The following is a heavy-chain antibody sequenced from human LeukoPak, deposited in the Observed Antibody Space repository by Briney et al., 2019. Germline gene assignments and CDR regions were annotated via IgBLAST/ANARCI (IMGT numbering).Heavy chain of an antibody. CDR2: INSNSGGT. J-gene: IGHJ4*02. D-gene: IGHD2/OR15-2a*01. V-gene: IGHV1-2*02. CDR3: VRGTTDAYFDY. CDR1: GYTFTGYY. Sequence: ASVKVSCKASGYTFTGYYMHWVRQAPGQGLERMGWINSNSGGTNYAQKFQGRVTMTRDTSISTAYMDLSRLRSDDTAVYYCVRGTTDAYFDYWGQGTLVTVSS.